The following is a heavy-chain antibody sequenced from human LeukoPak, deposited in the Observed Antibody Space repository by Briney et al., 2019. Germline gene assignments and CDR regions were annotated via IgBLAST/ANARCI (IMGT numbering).Heavy chain of an antibody. CDR3: ARLLLWFGEQVDY. CDR1: GFPFSSYW. J-gene: IGHJ4*02. D-gene: IGHD3-10*01. V-gene: IGHV3-7*03. Sequence: GGSLRLSCAASGFPFSSYWMSWVRQAPGKGLEWVANIKQDGSEKYYVDSVKGRFTISRDNAKNSLYLQMNSLRAEDTAVYYCARLLLWFGEQVDYWGQGTLVTVSS. CDR2: IKQDGSEK.